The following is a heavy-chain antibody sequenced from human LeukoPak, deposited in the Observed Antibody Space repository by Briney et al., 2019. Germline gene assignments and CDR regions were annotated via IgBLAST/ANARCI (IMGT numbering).Heavy chain of an antibody. CDR3: AKEGEFLEWLLASSGWFDP. D-gene: IGHD3-3*01. Sequence: PGGSLRLSCAASGFTFSSYAISWVRQAPGKGLEWVSAISGSGGSTYYADSVKGRFTISRDNSKNTLYLQMNSLRAEDTAVYYCAKEGEFLEWLLASSGWFDPWGQGTLVTVSS. J-gene: IGHJ5*02. CDR1: GFTFSSYA. V-gene: IGHV3-23*01. CDR2: ISGSGGST.